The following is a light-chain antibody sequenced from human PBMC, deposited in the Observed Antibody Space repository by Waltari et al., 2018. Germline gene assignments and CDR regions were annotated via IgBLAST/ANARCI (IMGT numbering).Light chain of an antibody. Sequence: QAALTQPASVSGSPGQSITISCTGSNSDVGNYNLVSWYQKHPGKAPKLIIYEVTNRPSGISDRFSGFKTGNTASLTISGLQAEDEADYYCCSYAGSWIWVFGGGTELTAL. J-gene: IGLJ3*02. CDR2: EVT. V-gene: IGLV2-23*02. CDR3: CSYAGSWIWV. CDR1: NSDVGNYNL.